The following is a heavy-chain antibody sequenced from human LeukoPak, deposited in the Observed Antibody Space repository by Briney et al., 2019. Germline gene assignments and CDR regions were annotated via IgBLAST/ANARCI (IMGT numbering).Heavy chain of an antibody. Sequence: PSETLSLTCTVSGGSISSYFWNWIRQPPGKGLKCIWYLYYGGSANYNPSLKSRVTISVDTSKNQFSLKLSSVTAADTAVYYCARHDWTFDIWGQGTMVTASS. CDR2: LYYGGSA. CDR1: GGSISSYF. D-gene: IGHD3-9*01. CDR3: ARHDWTFDI. V-gene: IGHV4-59*01. J-gene: IGHJ3*02.